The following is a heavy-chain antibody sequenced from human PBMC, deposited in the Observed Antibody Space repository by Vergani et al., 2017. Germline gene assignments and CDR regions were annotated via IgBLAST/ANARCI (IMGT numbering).Heavy chain of an antibody. Sequence: VQLVESGGGLVKPGGSLRLSCAASGFTFSDYYMSWVRQAPGKGLEWVSLISWDGGSTYYADSVKGRFTISRDNSKNSLYLQMNSLRTEDTALYYCAKEGGSDPGFDYWGQGTLVTVSS. CDR2: ISWDGGST. J-gene: IGHJ4*02. CDR3: AKEGGSDPGFDY. CDR1: GFTFSDYY. D-gene: IGHD3-16*01. V-gene: IGHV3-43*01.